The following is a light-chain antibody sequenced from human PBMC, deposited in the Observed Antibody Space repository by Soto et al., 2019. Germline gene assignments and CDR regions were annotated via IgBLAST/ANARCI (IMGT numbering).Light chain of an antibody. CDR2: GAS. CDR3: QTDNHWPPLS. CDR1: QSVSSN. V-gene: IGKV3-15*01. J-gene: IGKJ4*01. Sequence: EIVMTQSPATLSVSPGERATLSCRASQSVSSNLAWYQQKPGQASRILIYGASTSATGIPARFSGSGSGTEFTRTISSLQAEYFAVCYCQTDNHWPPLSFGGGTKVEIK.